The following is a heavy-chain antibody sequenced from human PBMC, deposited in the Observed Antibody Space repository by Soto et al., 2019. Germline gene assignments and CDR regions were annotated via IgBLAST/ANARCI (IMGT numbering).Heavy chain of an antibody. J-gene: IGHJ4*02. V-gene: IGHV3-23*01. Sequence: GGSLRLSCAASGFTFSSYAMSWVRQAPGKGLEWVSAISGSGGSTYYADSVKGRFTISRDNSKNTLYLQMNSLMAEDTAVYYCAKRYYYDSSGYLMFDYWGQGTLVTVSS. CDR2: ISGSGGST. CDR1: GFTFSSYA. D-gene: IGHD3-22*01. CDR3: AKRYYYDSSGYLMFDY.